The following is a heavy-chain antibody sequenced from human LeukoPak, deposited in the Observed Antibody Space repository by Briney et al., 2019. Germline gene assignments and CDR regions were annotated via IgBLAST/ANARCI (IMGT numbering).Heavy chain of an antibody. Sequence: SETLSLTCTVSGFSITTYYWSWIRQSPGNGLEWIGLIHSSGSTTYNPSLKSRVTISVDTSKNQLSLHLSSVTAADTAVYYCARDIREVGESHYFDYWGQGTLVTVTS. D-gene: IGHD1-26*01. V-gene: IGHV4-59*01. CDR1: GFSITTYY. J-gene: IGHJ4*02. CDR2: IHSSGST. CDR3: ARDIREVGESHYFDY.